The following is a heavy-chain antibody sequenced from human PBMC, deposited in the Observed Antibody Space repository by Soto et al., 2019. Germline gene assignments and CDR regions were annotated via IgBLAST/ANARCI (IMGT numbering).Heavy chain of an antibody. CDR3: ARRLVVTTNNWFDP. D-gene: IGHD5-12*01. J-gene: IGHJ5*02. Sequence: QVQLQQSGPGLVKPSQTLSLTCAISGDSVSSNSAAWNWIRQSPSRGLEWLGRTYYRSKWYNDYAVSVKIQITITQEPTKTHFSLQLNAVSPEATAVYYCARRLVVTTNNWFDPWGRGTLVTLSS. CDR1: GDSVSSNSAA. V-gene: IGHV6-1*01. CDR2: TYYRSKWYN.